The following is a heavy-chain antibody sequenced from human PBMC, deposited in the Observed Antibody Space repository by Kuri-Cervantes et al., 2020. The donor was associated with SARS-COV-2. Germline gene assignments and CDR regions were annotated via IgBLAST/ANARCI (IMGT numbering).Heavy chain of an antibody. J-gene: IGHJ4*01. D-gene: IGHD5-24*01. CDR1: GFIFSDYA. CDR2: ISYDGRNT. CDR3: AKRDAYSQGSYFDY. Sequence: GESLKISCEAFGFIFSDYAIDWVRQAPGKGLEWVAIISYDGRNTKFADSVKGRFTVSRDNSRNTLYLEMSSLRVEDTAVYYCAKRDAYSQGSYFDYWGHGTLVTVSS. V-gene: IGHV3-30-3*02.